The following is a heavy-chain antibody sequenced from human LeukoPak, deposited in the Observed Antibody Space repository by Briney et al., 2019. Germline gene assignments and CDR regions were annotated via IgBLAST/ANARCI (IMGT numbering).Heavy chain of an antibody. D-gene: IGHD3-3*01. CDR3: AGSDFWSGSYFDY. CDR1: GYTFTGYY. J-gene: IGHJ4*02. V-gene: IGHV1-2*06. Sequence: GASVKVSCKASGYTFTGYYMHWVRQAPGQGLEWMGLINPNSGGTNYAQKFQGRVTMTRDTSISTAYMELSRLRSDDTAVYYCAGSDFWSGSYFDYWGQGTLVTVSS. CDR2: INPNSGGT.